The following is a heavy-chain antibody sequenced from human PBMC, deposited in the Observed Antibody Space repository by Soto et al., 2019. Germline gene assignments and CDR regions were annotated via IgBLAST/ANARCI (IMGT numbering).Heavy chain of an antibody. V-gene: IGHV3-74*01. CDR2: INSDGSST. Sequence: EVQLVESGGGLVQPGGSLRLSCAASGFTFSSYWMHWVRQAPGKGLVWVSRINSDGSSTSYADSVKGRFPISRDNAKNTVYLQMNSLRAEDTAVYYCARTSLVVPAATREDYWGQGTLVTVSS. J-gene: IGHJ4*02. CDR3: ARTSLVVPAATREDY. D-gene: IGHD2-15*01. CDR1: GFTFSSYW.